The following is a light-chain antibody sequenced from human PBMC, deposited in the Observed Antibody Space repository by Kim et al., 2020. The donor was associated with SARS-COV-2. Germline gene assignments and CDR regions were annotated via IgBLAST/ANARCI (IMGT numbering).Light chain of an antibody. CDR1: QDIKDN. V-gene: IGKV1-16*02. Sequence: ASVGDRVTMTCRARQDIKDNLVWFQQKPGKAPRSLIYAASSLQSGVPSKFSGSGSGTDFTLTISSLQPEDFATYYCQQYQSYPVTFGQGTRLEIK. CDR3: QQYQSYPVT. CDR2: AAS. J-gene: IGKJ5*01.